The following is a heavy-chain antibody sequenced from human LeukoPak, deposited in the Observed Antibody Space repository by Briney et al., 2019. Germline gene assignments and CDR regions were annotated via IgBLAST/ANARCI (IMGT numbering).Heavy chain of an antibody. CDR3: AHRLRYCSGGSCYFSWFDP. J-gene: IGHJ5*02. V-gene: IGHV2-5*02. D-gene: IGHD2-15*01. Sequence: SGRTLVNPTQTLTLTCTFSGFSLSTSEVGVGWIRQPPEKALEWLALIYWDDDKRSSPSLKSRLTITKDTSKNQVVLTMTDMDPVDTATYYCAHRLRYCSGGSCYFSWFDPWGQGTLVTVSA. CDR2: IYWDDDK. CDR1: GFSLSTSEVG.